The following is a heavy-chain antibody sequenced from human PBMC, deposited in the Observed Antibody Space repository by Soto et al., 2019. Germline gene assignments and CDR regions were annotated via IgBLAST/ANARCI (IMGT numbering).Heavy chain of an antibody. CDR3: ARNLMDYDILTGYYMGYYFDY. J-gene: IGHJ4*02. D-gene: IGHD3-9*01. CDR1: GYTFTSYA. V-gene: IGHV1-3*01. CDR2: INAGNGNT. Sequence: ASVKVSCKASGYTFTSYAMHWVRQAPGQRLEWMGWINAGNGNTKYSQKFQGRVTITRDTSASTAYMELSGLRSEDTAVYYCARNLMDYDILTGYYMGYYFDYWGQGTLVTVSS.